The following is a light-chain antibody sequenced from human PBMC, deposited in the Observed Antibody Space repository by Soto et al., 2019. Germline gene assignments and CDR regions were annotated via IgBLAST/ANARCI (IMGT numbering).Light chain of an antibody. CDR1: QSVSSD. Sequence: EVVMTQSPATLSVSPGERATLSCRASQSVSSDLAWYQHKPGQAPRLLIYGASSRATGIPVRFSGSGSGTEFTLTGSSLQSEDVAVYYFQHYKNRPLTFGGGTKVEIK. V-gene: IGKV3-15*01. CDR3: QHYKNRPLT. CDR2: GAS. J-gene: IGKJ4*01.